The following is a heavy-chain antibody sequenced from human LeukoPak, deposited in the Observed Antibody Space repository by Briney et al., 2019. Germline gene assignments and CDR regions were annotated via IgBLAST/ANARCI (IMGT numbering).Heavy chain of an antibody. Sequence: GASVKVSCKVSGYTLTELSMHWVRQAPGKGLEWMGGFDPEDGETIYAQKFQGRVTMTEDTSTDTAYMELSSLRSGDTAVYYCATGYSSGYTPDYWGQGTLVTVSS. CDR3: ATGYSSGYTPDY. CDR1: GYTLTELS. J-gene: IGHJ4*02. CDR2: FDPEDGET. D-gene: IGHD6-19*01. V-gene: IGHV1-24*01.